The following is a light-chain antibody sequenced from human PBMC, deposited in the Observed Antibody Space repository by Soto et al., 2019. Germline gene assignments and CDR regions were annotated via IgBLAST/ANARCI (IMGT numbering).Light chain of an antibody. CDR1: QNISSY. J-gene: IGKJ2*01. CDR3: QQSYSTPIYT. V-gene: IGKV1-39*01. Sequence: DIPMTQSPSSLSASVGDRVTISCRASQNISSYSNWYQQRPGKAPKLLIFAASRLQSGVPSRFSGSGSGTDFTLIISSLQPEDFATYYCQQSYSTPIYTFGQGTKLEIK. CDR2: AAS.